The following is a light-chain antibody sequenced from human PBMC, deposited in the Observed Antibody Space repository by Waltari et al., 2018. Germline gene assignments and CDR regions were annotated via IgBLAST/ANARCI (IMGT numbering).Light chain of an antibody. CDR3: AAWDDRLSVWV. CDR1: SSNIGHDY. CDR2: RIY. V-gene: IGLV1-47*01. J-gene: IGLJ3*02. Sequence: QAVLTQPPSASGTPGPWVTSRCSGGSSNIGHDYVFWYQQFPGTAPKLLIYRIYQRPSGVPDRFSGSKSGTSASLAISGLRSEDEADYYCAAWDDRLSVWVFGGGTKLTVL.